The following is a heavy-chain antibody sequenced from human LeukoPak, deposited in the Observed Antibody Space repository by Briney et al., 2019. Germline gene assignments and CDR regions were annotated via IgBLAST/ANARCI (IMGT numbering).Heavy chain of an antibody. J-gene: IGHJ3*02. D-gene: IGHD2-2*02. CDR3: ARESGKYCSSTSCYKDDAFDI. Sequence: SETLSLTCTVSGGSISSSSYYWGWIRQPPGKGLEWIGSIYYSGSTYYNPSLKSRVTISVDTSKNQFSLKLSSVTAADTAVYYCARESGKYCSSTSCYKDDAFDIWGQGTMVTVSS. V-gene: IGHV4-39*07. CDR2: IYYSGST. CDR1: GGSISSSSYY.